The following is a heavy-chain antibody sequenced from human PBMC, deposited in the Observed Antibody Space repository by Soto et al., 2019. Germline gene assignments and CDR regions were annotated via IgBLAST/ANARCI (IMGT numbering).Heavy chain of an antibody. CDR3: ARDQSRIAMVRGADDAFDI. CDR2: IIPIFGTA. CDR1: GGTFSSYA. D-gene: IGHD3-10*01. V-gene: IGHV1-69*12. Sequence: QVQLVQSGAEVKKPGSSVKVSCKASGGTFSSYAISWVRQAPGQGLEWMGGIIPIFGTANYAQKFQGRVTITADESTSTDYMELSSLRSEDTAVYYCARDQSRIAMVRGADDAFDIWGQGTMVTVSS. J-gene: IGHJ3*02.